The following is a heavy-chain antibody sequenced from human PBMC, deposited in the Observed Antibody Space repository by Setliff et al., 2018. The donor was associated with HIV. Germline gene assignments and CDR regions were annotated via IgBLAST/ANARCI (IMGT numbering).Heavy chain of an antibody. V-gene: IGHV3-13*01. CDR2: LGVRGDT. CDR1: GFTLRSYD. D-gene: IGHD5-18*01. Sequence: PGGSLRLSCVVSGFTLRSYDMYWVRQAPGKGLEWVSGLGVRGDTYYTGSVKGRFAISRESAKNSLYLQMSNLRPEDTGVYYCLRGSIQVPGLDHMDVCGKGTTVTV. CDR3: LRGSIQVPGLDHMDV. J-gene: IGHJ6*03.